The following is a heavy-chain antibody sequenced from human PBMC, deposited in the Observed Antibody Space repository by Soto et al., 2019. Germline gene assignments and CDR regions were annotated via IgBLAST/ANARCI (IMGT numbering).Heavy chain of an antibody. D-gene: IGHD6-13*01. CDR2: INHSGST. J-gene: IGHJ4*02. V-gene: IGHV4-34*01. Sequence: SETLSLTCAVYGGSFSGYYWSWIRQPPGKGLEWIGEINHSGSTNYNPSLKSRVTISVDTSKNQFSLKLSSVTAADTAVYYCARVRSPVKAAAGTRDYWGQGTLVTVSS. CDR3: ARVRSPVKAAAGTRDY. CDR1: GGSFSGYY.